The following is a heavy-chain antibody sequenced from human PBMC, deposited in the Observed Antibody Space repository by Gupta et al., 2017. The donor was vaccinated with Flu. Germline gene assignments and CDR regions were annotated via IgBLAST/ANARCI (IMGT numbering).Heavy chain of an antibody. CDR3: AKRRVRYFDSVRRAPWFDP. J-gene: IGHJ5*02. CDR2: ISGSGGST. Sequence: WVRQAPGKGLEWVSAISGSGGSTYYADSVKGRFTISRDNSKNTLYLQMNSLRAEDTAVYYCAKRRVRYFDSVRRAPWFDPWGQGTLVTVSS. V-gene: IGHV3-23*01. D-gene: IGHD3-9*01.